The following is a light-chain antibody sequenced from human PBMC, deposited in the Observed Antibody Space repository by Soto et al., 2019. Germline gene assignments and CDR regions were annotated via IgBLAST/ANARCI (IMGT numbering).Light chain of an antibody. CDR2: SVS. CDR3: SLYTSSSTYV. V-gene: IGLV2-14*01. J-gene: IGLJ1*01. CDR1: SSDIGAYNH. Sequence: QSALTHPASLSCSPLQSITISCRVISSDIGAYNHVAWFQQFPGKTPKLVIYSVSDRPSGVSYRFSGSKSGNTASLTISGLQADDEADYYCSLYTSSSTYVFGTGTKVTVL.